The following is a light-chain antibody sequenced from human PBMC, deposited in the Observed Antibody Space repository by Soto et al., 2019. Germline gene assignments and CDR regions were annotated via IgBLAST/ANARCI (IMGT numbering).Light chain of an antibody. CDR1: QSISGW. V-gene: IGKV1-5*01. Sequence: DIQMTQSPSTLSASVGDRVTTTCRASQSISGWLAWYQQKPGKAPKLLIYNASSLKSGVPSRFSGSGFGTEFTLTISSLQPDDSATYYCQNYNQYSRTFGQGTKVDI. J-gene: IGKJ1*01. CDR2: NAS. CDR3: QNYNQYSRT.